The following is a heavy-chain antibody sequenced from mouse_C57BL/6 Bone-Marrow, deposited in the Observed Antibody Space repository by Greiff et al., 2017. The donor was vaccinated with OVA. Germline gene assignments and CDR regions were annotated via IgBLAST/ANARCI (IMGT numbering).Heavy chain of an antibody. CDR2: INPGSGGT. J-gene: IGHJ2*01. V-gene: IGHV1-54*01. D-gene: IGHD4-1*01. CDR1: GYAFTNYL. CDR3: ARGVNWFDY. Sequence: QVQLQQSGAELVRPGPSVKVSCKASGYAFTNYLIEWVKQRPGQGLEWIGVINPGSGGTNYNEKFKGKATLTADKSSSTAYMQLSSLTSEDSAVYFCARGVNWFDYWGQGTTLTVSS.